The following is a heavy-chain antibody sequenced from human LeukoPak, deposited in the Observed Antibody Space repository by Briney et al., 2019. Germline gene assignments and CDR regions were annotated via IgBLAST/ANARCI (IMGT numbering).Heavy chain of an antibody. Sequence: ASVKVSCKVSGNTFTDLSMNWVRQAPGKGLEWMGGFDPEDVETIYAQKFQGRVTMTEVTSTATAYMELSSLRPDDTAVYYCATDFYRGRQFDYWGQGTLVTVSS. CDR1: GNTFTDLS. J-gene: IGHJ4*02. CDR2: FDPEDVET. CDR3: ATDFYRGRQFDY. V-gene: IGHV1-24*01. D-gene: IGHD2/OR15-2a*01.